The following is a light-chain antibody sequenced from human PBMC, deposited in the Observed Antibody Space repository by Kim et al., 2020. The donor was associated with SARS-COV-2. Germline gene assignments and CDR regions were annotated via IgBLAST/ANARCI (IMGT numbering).Light chain of an antibody. CDR3: QQYYDWPPWT. CDR2: GAS. V-gene: IGKV3-15*01. Sequence: SPGEGVTLSCWASESVSSNLAWYQQKPGQAPRLLIYGASARATGIPARFSGSGSETEFTLSISSLQSEDFAVYYCQQYYDWPPWTFGQGTKVDIK. CDR1: ESVSSN. J-gene: IGKJ1*01.